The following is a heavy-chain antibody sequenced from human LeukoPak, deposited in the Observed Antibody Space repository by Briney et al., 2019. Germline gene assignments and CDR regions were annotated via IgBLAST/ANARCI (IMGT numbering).Heavy chain of an antibody. Sequence: SETLSLTCAVYGVSFSGYYWSWIRQPPGKGLEWIGEINHSGSTNYNPSLKSRVTISVDTSKNQFSLKLSSVTAADTAVYYCAITLYYYDSSGYYYPPGHFDYWGQGTLVTVSS. D-gene: IGHD3-22*01. CDR1: GVSFSGYY. CDR3: AITLYYYDSSGYYYPPGHFDY. CDR2: INHSGST. V-gene: IGHV4-34*01. J-gene: IGHJ4*02.